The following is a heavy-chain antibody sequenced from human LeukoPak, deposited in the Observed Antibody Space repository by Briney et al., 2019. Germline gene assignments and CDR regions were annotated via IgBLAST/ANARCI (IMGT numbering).Heavy chain of an antibody. CDR3: AKGTYYDILTGYYFDY. V-gene: IGHV3-33*06. CDR1: GFTFSSYG. Sequence: GGSLGLSCAASGFTFSSYGMHWVRQAPGKGLEWVAVIWYDGSNKYYADSVKGRFTISRDNSKNTLYLQMNSLRAEDTAVYYCAKGTYYDILTGYYFDYWGQGTLVTVSS. J-gene: IGHJ4*02. CDR2: IWYDGSNK. D-gene: IGHD3-9*01.